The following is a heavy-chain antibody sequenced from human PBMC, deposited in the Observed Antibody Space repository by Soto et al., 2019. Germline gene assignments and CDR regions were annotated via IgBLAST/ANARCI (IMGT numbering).Heavy chain of an antibody. CDR3: ARGHSDPSFPLDY. Sequence: QVQLVQSGAELKKPGASGKVACQASGYAFPSYEITWVRQATGQGREWMGWMNPTSGNTGYAQKFQGRVTMARDTSLSTAYMELSSLISEDTALYYCARGHSDPSFPLDYWGQGTLVTVSS. V-gene: IGHV1-8*01. J-gene: IGHJ4*02. CDR2: MNPTSGNT. CDR1: GYAFPSYE. D-gene: IGHD1-26*01.